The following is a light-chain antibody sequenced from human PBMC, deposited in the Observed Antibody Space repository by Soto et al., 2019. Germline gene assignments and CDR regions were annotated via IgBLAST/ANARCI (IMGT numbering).Light chain of an antibody. Sequence: EIVMTQSPATLSVSPGERATLSCRASQSVSSNLAWYQQKAGQAPRLLIYGASIRATGIPARFSGSGSGTEFTLTISSLQSEDFAVYYCQQYNNWPPGFGGGTKVEIK. V-gene: IGKV3D-15*01. J-gene: IGKJ4*01. CDR2: GAS. CDR3: QQYNNWPPG. CDR1: QSVSSN.